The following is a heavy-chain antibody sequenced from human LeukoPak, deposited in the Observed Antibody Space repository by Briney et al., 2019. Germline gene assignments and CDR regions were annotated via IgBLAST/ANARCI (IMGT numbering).Heavy chain of an antibody. CDR2: MNPNSGNT. Sequence: ASVKVSCKASGYTFTSYDINWVRQATGQGLEWMGWMNPNSGNTGYAQKFQGRVTMTRNTSISTAYMELSSLRSEDTAVYYCARILYYYAVNYYYGMDVWGQGTTVTVSS. CDR3: ARILYYYAVNYYYGMDV. V-gene: IGHV1-8*01. D-gene: IGHD3-10*01. CDR1: GYTFTSYD. J-gene: IGHJ6*01.